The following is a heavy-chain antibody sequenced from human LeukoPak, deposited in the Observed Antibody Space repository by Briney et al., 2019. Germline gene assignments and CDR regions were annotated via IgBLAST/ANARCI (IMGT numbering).Heavy chain of an antibody. J-gene: IGHJ6*02. CDR3: AREYSSGWPNYYYYGMDV. CDR1: GFTFSSYA. V-gene: IGHV3-21*01. Sequence: GGSLRLSCAASGFTFSSYAMHWVRQAPGKGLEWVSSISSSSSYIYYADSVKGRFTISRDNAKNSPYPQMNSLRAEDTAVYYCAREYSSGWPNYYYYGMDVWGQGTTVTVSS. D-gene: IGHD6-19*01. CDR2: ISSSSSYI.